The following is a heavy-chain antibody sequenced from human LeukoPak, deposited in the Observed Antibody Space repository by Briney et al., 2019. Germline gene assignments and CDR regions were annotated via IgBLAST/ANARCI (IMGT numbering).Heavy chain of an antibody. J-gene: IGHJ4*02. V-gene: IGHV3-43D*03. D-gene: IGHD2-21*02. CDR1: GFTFDDYA. CDR3: AKETYCGGDCYTYYFDY. Sequence: PGGSLRLSCAASGFTFDDYAMHWVRQAPGKGLEWVSLISWDGGSTYYADSVKGRFTISRDNSKNSLYLQMNSLRAEDTALYYCAKETYCGGDCYTYYFDYWGQGTLVTVSS. CDR2: ISWDGGST.